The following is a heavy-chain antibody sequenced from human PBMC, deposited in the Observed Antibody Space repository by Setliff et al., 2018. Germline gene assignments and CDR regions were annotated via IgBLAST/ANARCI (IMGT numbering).Heavy chain of an antibody. V-gene: IGHV3-48*01. J-gene: IGHJ5*02. D-gene: IGHD6-19*01. CDR3: ARDVRASSGWRDGNWFD. Sequence: GGSLRLSCAASGFTFSTYSMNWVRQAPGKGLEWLSYISGSDNKIYSADSVKGRFTISRDNAKNSLYLQMNSLRAEDTAIYYCARDVRASSGWRDGNWFD. CDR2: ISGSDNKI. CDR1: GFTFSTYS.